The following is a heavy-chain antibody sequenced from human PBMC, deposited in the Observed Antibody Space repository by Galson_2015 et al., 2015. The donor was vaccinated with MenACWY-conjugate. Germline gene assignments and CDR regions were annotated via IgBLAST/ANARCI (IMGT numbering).Heavy chain of an antibody. D-gene: IGHD6-13*01. CDR2: ISSSSSYI. V-gene: IGHV3-21*01. CDR1: GFTFSSYS. J-gene: IGHJ6*03. Sequence: SLRLSCAASGFTFSSYSMNWVRQAPGKGLEWVSSISSSSSYIYYADSVKGRFTISRDNAKNSLYLQMNSLRAEDTAVYYCARAGRQQLIYYMDVWGKGTTVTVSS. CDR3: ARAGRQQLIYYMDV.